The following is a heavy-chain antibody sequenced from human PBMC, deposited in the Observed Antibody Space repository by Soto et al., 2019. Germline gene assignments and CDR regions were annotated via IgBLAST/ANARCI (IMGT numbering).Heavy chain of an antibody. V-gene: IGHV3-30-3*01. CDR1: GFTFSSYA. J-gene: IGHJ6*02. CDR2: ISYDGSEK. D-gene: IGHD2-21*02. Sequence: QVQLVESGGGVVQPGRSLRLSCAASGFTFSSYAMHWVRQAPGKGLEWVTVISYDGSEKYYADSVKGRFTTSSDNSKNPLYVQMNSLRAEDTAFYYCARETDGMDVWGQGTTVTVSS. CDR3: ARETDGMDV.